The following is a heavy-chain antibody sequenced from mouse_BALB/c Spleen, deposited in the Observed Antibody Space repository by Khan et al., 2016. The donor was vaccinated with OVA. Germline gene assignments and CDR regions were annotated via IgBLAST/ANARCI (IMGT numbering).Heavy chain of an antibody. CDR1: GYTLTNYG. J-gene: IGHJ3*01. CDR2: INTYTGEP. CDR3: ARSSCNYWFAY. Sequence: QIQLVQSGPELKKPGETVKISCKASGYTLTNYGMNWVKQAPGKGLKWMGWINTYTGEPTYAEDFKGRIAFSLETSASTAYLQINNLKNEDTATYFCARSSCNYWFAYWGQGTLVTVSA. D-gene: IGHD2-1*01. V-gene: IGHV9-3-1*01.